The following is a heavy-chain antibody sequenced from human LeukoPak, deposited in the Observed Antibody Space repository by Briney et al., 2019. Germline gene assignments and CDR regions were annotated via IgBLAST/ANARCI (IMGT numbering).Heavy chain of an antibody. D-gene: IGHD7-27*01. Sequence: AGGSLRLSCAVSGFTFNSYVMSWVRQAPGKGLEWVSAISGSGGSTYYADSVKGRFTISRDNSKNTLYLQMNSLRAEDTAVYYCAKDLEDWGSALYYFDYWGQGTLVTVSS. CDR3: AKDLEDWGSALYYFDY. CDR2: ISGSGGST. CDR1: GFTFNSYV. J-gene: IGHJ4*02. V-gene: IGHV3-23*01.